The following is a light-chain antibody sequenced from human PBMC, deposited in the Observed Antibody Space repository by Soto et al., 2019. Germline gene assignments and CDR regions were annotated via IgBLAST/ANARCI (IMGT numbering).Light chain of an antibody. J-gene: IGKJ1*01. CDR1: QSISSW. CDR2: DAS. Sequence: DIQMTLSPSTLPASVGDRVTITCRASQSISSWLAWYQQKPGKAPKLLIYDASSLESGVPSRFSGSGSGTEVTLTISSLQPDDFASYYCQQYNSFPWTFGQGTKVEIK. V-gene: IGKV1-5*01. CDR3: QQYNSFPWT.